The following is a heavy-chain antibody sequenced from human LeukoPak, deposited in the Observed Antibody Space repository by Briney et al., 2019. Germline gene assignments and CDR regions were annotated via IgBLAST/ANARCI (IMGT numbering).Heavy chain of an antibody. CDR1: GNSISSGDYY. J-gene: IGHJ4*02. CDR2: IYTSGRT. D-gene: IGHD3-10*01. V-gene: IGHV4-61*02. CDR3: ARAGSGTYYKGFDY. Sequence: SETLSLTCTVSGNSISSGDYYWSWIRQPAGKGLEWIGRIYTSGRTNYNPSLKSRVTISVDTSKNQFSLKLSSVTAADTAVYYCARAGSGTYYKGFDYWGQGTLVTVSS.